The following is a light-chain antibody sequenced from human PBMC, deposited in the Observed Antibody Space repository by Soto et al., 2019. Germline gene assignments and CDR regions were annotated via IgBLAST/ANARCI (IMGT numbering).Light chain of an antibody. CDR1: QSISSW. J-gene: IGKJ1*01. CDR3: QQYENYWT. V-gene: IGKV1-5*01. Sequence: DIQTTQSPSTLSATAGDRVTITCRASQSISSWLAWYQHKPGKAPKLLIYDASNLDSGVPSRFSVIGSGTEFSLTIRNLKPDDCATDDCQQYENYWTFGQGTKVDIK. CDR2: DAS.